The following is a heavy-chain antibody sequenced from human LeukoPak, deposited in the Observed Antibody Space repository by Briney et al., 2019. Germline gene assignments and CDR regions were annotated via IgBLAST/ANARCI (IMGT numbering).Heavy chain of an antibody. Sequence: PGGSLRLSCTASGSTFSTSPVTWVRQAPGQGLEWVSAITGNSVAIYYAESVKGRFHISRDSSNNTLYLKMYTLRAEHKAAYRCAKTLSGTYSFDVWGQGTLVTASS. V-gene: IGHV3-23*01. CDR3: AKTLSGTYSFDV. CDR1: GSTFSTSP. J-gene: IGHJ4*02. CDR2: ITGNSVAI. D-gene: IGHD1-26*01.